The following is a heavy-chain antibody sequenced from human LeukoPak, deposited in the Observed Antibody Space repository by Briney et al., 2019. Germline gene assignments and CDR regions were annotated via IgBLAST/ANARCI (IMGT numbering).Heavy chain of an antibody. D-gene: IGHD3-9*01. CDR1: GFTFSHYA. J-gene: IGHJ4*02. CDR3: ARVEDYDILTGFDY. V-gene: IGHV3-7*01. Sequence: GRSLRLSCAASGFTFSHYALHWVRQAPGKGLEWVANIKQDESEKYYVDSVKGRFTISRDNAKNSLYLQMNSLRAEDTAVYYCARVEDYDILTGFDYWGQGTLVTVSS. CDR2: IKQDESEK.